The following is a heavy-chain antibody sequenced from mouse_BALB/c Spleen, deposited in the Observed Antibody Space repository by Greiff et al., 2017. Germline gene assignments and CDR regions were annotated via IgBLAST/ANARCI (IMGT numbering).Heavy chain of an antibody. D-gene: IGHD2-4*01. Sequence: EVKLMESGGGLVKPGGSLKLSCAASGFTFSSYAMSWVRQTPEKRLEWVASISSGGSTYYPDSVKGRFTISRDKARNILYLQMSSLRSEGTAMYYCARGQRYDYDYYAMDYWGQGTSVTVSS. J-gene: IGHJ4*01. CDR3: ARGQRYDYDYYAMDY. CDR1: GFTFSSYA. CDR2: ISSGGST. V-gene: IGHV5-6-5*01.